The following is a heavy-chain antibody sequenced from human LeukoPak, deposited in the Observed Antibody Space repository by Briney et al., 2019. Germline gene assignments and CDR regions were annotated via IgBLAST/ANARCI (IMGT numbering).Heavy chain of an antibody. V-gene: IGHV4-34*01. CDR2: INHSGST. D-gene: IGHD3-3*01. Sequence: PSETLSLTCAVYGGSFSGYYWSWIRQPPGKGLEWIGEINHSGSTNYNPSLKSRVTISVDTSKNQFSLKLSSVTAADTAVYYCARLRFLEWAFDYWGRGTLVTVSS. J-gene: IGHJ4*02. CDR1: GGSFSGYY. CDR3: ARLRFLEWAFDY.